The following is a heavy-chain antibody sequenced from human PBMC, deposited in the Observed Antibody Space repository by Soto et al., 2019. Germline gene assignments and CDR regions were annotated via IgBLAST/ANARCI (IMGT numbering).Heavy chain of an antibody. J-gene: IGHJ5*02. CDR1: GGSVSRGAYY. Sequence: QVQLQESGPGLVKPSQTLSLPCTVSGGSVSRGAYYWSWLRKHPGKGLEWFGYIDYSGRTYYKPCVPSLLLSTVHTPMSHLSAYLCSVTAADMAVYYCARGNRAVAGLWFDPWGQGTLVTVSS. D-gene: IGHD6-19*01. CDR3: ARGNRAVAGLWFDP. CDR2: IDYSGRT. V-gene: IGHV4-31*01.